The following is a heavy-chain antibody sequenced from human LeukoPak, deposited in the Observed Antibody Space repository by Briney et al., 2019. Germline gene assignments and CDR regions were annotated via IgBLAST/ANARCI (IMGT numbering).Heavy chain of an antibody. V-gene: IGHV4-59*11. Sequence: SETLSLTCTVSGGSISSHYWSWIRQPPGKGLEWIGYIYYSGSTNYNPSLKSRVTISVDTSKNQFSLKLSSVTAADTAVYYCARSRYYDSSGFSMDAFDIWGQGTMVTVSS. CDR3: ARSRYYDSSGFSMDAFDI. CDR1: GGSISSHY. CDR2: IYYSGST. J-gene: IGHJ3*02. D-gene: IGHD3-22*01.